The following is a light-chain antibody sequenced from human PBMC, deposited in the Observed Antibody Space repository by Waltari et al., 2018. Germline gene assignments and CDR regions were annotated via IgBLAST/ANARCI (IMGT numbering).Light chain of an antibody. CDR2: WAS. Sequence: DIVMTQSPDSLAVSLGERATVHCRSSQSVLYSSNNNNYLTWNQQKPGQPPKLLIYWASTRESGVPDRFSGSGSGTDFTLTISSLQAEDVAVYYCQQYFSAPYTFGQGTKLEIK. V-gene: IGKV4-1*01. CDR1: QSVLYSSNNNNY. J-gene: IGKJ2*01. CDR3: QQYFSAPYT.